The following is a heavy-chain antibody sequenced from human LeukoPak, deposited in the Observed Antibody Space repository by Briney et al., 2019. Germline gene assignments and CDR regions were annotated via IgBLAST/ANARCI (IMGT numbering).Heavy chain of an antibody. J-gene: IGHJ1*01. CDR2: INANSGGT. CDR3: ARDAYSSNWRAEDFQH. D-gene: IGHD6-13*01. V-gene: IGHV1-2*02. CDR1: GYTFTDYY. Sequence: ASVKVSCKASGYTFTDYYMHWVRQAPGQGPEWMGWINANSGGTKYAQKFQGRVTMTRDTSISTAYMEVISLTSDDTAVYYCARDAYSSNWRAEDFQHWGQGTLVTVSS.